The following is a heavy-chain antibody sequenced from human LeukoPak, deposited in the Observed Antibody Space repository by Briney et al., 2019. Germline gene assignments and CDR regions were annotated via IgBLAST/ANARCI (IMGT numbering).Heavy chain of an antibody. CDR2: INHSGST. J-gene: IGHJ4*02. CDR1: GGSFSGYY. CDR3: ARSTPSSGQHFWGN. D-gene: IGHD3-22*01. V-gene: IGHV4-34*01. Sequence: PSETLSLTCAVYGGSFSGYYWSWIRQPPGKGLEWIGEINHSGSTNYNPSLKSRVTISVDTSKNQFSLKLSSVTAADTAVYYCARSTPSSGQHFWGNWGQGTLVSVSS.